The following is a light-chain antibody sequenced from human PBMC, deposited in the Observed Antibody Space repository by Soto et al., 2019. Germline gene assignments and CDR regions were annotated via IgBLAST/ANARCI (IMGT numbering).Light chain of an antibody. CDR3: QQYGSSPPYT. Sequence: EIVLTQSPGTLSLSPGERATLSCRASQSVSSSYLAWYQQKPGQAPRLLIFAASSRATGIPDRFSGSGSGTDFTLTISRLWPEDFAVYYCQQYGSSPPYTFGQGTKLEIK. J-gene: IGKJ2*01. CDR1: QSVSSSY. V-gene: IGKV3-20*01. CDR2: AAS.